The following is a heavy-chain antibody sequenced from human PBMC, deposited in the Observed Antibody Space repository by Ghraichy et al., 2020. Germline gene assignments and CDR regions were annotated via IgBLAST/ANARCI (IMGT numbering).Heavy chain of an antibody. Sequence: SQTLSLTCSVSGGSLGGYYWSWIRQSPGQGLEWIGEINYVRVAIYNPSLESRVTISLDGYNNEFSLRLTSLTAADTALYFCARGRYCGGGACSPRPSSFDFWGHGVPVTVSS. CDR1: GGSLGGYY. D-gene: IGHD2-21*01. J-gene: IGHJ4*01. CDR3: ARGRYCGGGACSPRPSSFDF. V-gene: IGHV4-34*01. CDR2: INYVRVA.